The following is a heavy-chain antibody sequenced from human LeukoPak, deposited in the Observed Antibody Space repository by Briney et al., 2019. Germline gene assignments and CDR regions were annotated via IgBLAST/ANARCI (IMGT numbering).Heavy chain of an antibody. CDR3: ARTLRGDFWSGYYFDY. D-gene: IGHD3-3*01. J-gene: IGHJ4*02. Sequence: ASVKVSCKASGYTFTGCYMHWVRQAPGQGLKWMGWINPNSGGTNYAQKFQGRVTMTRDTSISTAYMELSRLRSDDTAVYYCARTLRGDFWSGYYFDYWGQGTLVTVSS. CDR1: GYTFTGCY. V-gene: IGHV1-2*02. CDR2: INPNSGGT.